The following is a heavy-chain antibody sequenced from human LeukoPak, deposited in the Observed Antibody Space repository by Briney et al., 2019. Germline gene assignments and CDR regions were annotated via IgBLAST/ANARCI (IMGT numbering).Heavy chain of an antibody. CDR3: AKPPSGSYSD. J-gene: IGHJ4*02. Sequence: GGSLRLSCAASGFTFSSYAMHWVRQAPGKGLEWVAVISYDGSNKYYADSVKGRFTISRDNSKNTLYLQMNSLRAEDTAVYYCAKPPSGSYSDWGQGTLVTVSS. CDR1: GFTFSSYA. V-gene: IGHV3-30-3*02. CDR2: ISYDGSNK. D-gene: IGHD1-26*01.